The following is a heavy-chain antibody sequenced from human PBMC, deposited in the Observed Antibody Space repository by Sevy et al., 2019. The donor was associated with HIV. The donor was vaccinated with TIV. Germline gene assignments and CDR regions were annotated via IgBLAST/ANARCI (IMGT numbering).Heavy chain of an antibody. CDR3: ARAGTMIVVVLDAFDI. CDR1: GFTVSSYA. J-gene: IGHJ3*02. Sequence: GGSLRLSCAASGFTVSSYAMHWVRQAPGKGLEWVAVISYDGSNKYYADSVKGRFTISRDNSKNTLYLQMNSLRAEDTAVYYCARAGTMIVVVLDAFDIWGQGTMVTVSS. V-gene: IGHV3-30-3*01. D-gene: IGHD3-22*01. CDR2: ISYDGSNK.